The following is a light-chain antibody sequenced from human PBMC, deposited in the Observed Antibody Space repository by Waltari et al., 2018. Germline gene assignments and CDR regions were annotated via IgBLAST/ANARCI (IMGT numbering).Light chain of an antibody. CDR3: MQGLQTPT. Sequence: DIVFTQSPVSLSVTPGEPASISCRSSQSLRHSNGYHSLDWYLQRPGQSPQLLIYLGSSRASGVPDRFSGSGSGTDFTLKISRVEAEDVGVYYCMQGLQTPTFGGGTKVEIK. V-gene: IGKV2-28*01. CDR1: QSLRHSNGYHS. J-gene: IGKJ4*01. CDR2: LGS.